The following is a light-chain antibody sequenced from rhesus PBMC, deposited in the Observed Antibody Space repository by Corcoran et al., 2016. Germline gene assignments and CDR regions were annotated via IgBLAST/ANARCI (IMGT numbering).Light chain of an antibody. Sequence: DIQRTQSPSSLSASVGDTVTTTCRASKSISSWLDWYQQKPGKAPKLLIYKASSLDAGAPSGFSGTRSWTDYSLTISRLQPEDFATYNFQQYNNSPFTFGPVTKLDIK. J-gene: IGKJ3*01. CDR2: KAS. V-gene: IGKV1-22*01. CDR3: QQYNNSPFT. CDR1: KSISSW.